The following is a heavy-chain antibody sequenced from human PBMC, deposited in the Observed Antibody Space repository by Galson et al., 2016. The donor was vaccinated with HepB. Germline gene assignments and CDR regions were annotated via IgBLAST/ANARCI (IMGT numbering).Heavy chain of an antibody. D-gene: IGHD6-13*01. CDR3: VRLGTAAAVAIRRGSLY. Sequence: SETLSLTCSVSGDSLSNVGRPWGWFRQSPGMGLEYIGSIHSSGTSYYNPSLTRRVTVSADTSKNQFFLSLTSVTAADTAIYYCVRLGTAAAVAIRRGSLYWSQGTRVTVST. V-gene: IGHV4-39*01. CDR1: GDSLSNVGRP. J-gene: IGHJ4*02. CDR2: IHSSGTS.